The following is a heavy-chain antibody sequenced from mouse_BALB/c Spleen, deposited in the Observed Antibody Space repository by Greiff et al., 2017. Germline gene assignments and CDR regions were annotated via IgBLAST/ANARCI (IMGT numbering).Heavy chain of an antibody. CDR3: TRGGNRDDRYAMDY. Sequence: QVQLQQPGAELVRPGASVKLSCKASGYTFTSYWINWVKQRPGQGLEWIGNIYPSDSYTNYNQKFKDKAPLTVDKSSSTAYMQLSSPTSEDSAVYYCTRGGNRDDRYAMDYWGQGTSVTVSS. CDR1: GYTFTSYW. V-gene: IGHV1-69*02. J-gene: IGHJ4*01. D-gene: IGHD2-14*01. CDR2: IYPSDSYT.